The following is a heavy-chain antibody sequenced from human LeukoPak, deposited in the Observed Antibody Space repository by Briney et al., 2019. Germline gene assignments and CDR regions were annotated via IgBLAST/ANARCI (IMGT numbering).Heavy chain of an antibody. CDR3: ARWGTGFDY. D-gene: IGHD1-1*01. CDR1: GFTFSSYG. Sequence: GSLRLSCAASGFTFSSYGMSWIRQPPGKGLEWIGEINHSGSTNYNPSLKSRVTISVDTSRNQFSLKLSSVTAADTAVYYCARWGTGFDYWGQGTLVTVS. J-gene: IGHJ4*02. CDR2: INHSGST. V-gene: IGHV4-34*01.